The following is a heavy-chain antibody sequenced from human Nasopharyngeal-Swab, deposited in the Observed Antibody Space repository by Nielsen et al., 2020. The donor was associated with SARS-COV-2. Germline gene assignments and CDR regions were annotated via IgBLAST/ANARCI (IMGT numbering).Heavy chain of an antibody. D-gene: IGHD6-13*01. CDR2: ISGSGGST. CDR3: AKSGYSSSWYEATLTYFDY. V-gene: IGHV3-23*01. Sequence: GESLKISCAASGFTFSSYWMSWVRQAPGKGLEWVSAISGSGGSTYYADSVKGRFTISRDNSKNTLYLQMNSLRAEDTAVYYCAKSGYSSSWYEATLTYFDYWGQGTLVTVSS. J-gene: IGHJ4*02. CDR1: GFTFSSYW.